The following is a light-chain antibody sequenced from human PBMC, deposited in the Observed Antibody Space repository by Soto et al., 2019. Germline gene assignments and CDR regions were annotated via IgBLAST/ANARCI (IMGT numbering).Light chain of an antibody. V-gene: IGKV3-15*01. CDR3: QQYNNWPRT. CDR1: QSVSSN. CDR2: GAS. J-gene: IGKJ1*01. Sequence: IVMTQSPATLSVSPGERATLSCRASQSVSSNLAWYQQRPGQAPRLLIYGASTRATGIPARFSSRGSGTEFTLTISSLQSEDLAVYYCQQYNNWPRTFGQGTKVDIK.